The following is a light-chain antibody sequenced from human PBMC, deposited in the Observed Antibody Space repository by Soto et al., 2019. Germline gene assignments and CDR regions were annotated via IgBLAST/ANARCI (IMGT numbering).Light chain of an antibody. J-gene: IGLJ2*01. V-gene: IGLV2-14*03. CDR3: SSYSSISPVV. CDR1: SSDIGGYNY. CDR2: DVS. Sequence: QSVLTQPASVSGSPGQSITISCTGTSSDIGGYNYVSWYQQHPGKGPKLMIYDVSSRPSGVSHRFSGSKSGDTASLTISGLQAEDEADYYCSSYSSISPVVFGGGSVVTVL.